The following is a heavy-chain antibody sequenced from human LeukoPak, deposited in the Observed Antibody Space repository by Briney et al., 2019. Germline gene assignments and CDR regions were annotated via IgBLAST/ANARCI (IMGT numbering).Heavy chain of an antibody. CDR3: ASLGYSYGSVDY. CDR2: IIPTFGTA. CDR1: GGTFSSYA. V-gene: IGHV1-69*05. D-gene: IGHD5-18*01. J-gene: IGHJ4*02. Sequence: VASVKVSCKASGGTFSSYAISWVRQAPGQGLEWMGGIIPTFGTANYAQEFQGRVTITTGESTSTAYMELSSLRSEDTAVYYCASLGYSYGSVDYWGQGTLVTVSS.